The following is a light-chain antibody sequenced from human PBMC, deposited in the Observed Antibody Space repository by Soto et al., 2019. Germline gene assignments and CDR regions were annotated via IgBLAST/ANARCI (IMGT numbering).Light chain of an antibody. CDR1: QSLLHSNGNIY. Sequence: GLTQSPLSLPVTPGEPASISCRSSQSLLHSNGNIYLDWYLQKPGQSPRLLISLGSIRASGVPDRFRCSGSGTDFTLKITRVEAEYVVVYYCMQAIQAPRTFGLGTKVEIK. CDR2: LGS. CDR3: MQAIQAPRT. V-gene: IGKV2-28*01. J-gene: IGKJ1*01.